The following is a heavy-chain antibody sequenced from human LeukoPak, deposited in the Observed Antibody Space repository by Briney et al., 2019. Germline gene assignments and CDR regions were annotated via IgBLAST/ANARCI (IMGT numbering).Heavy chain of an antibody. CDR3: ARGITMVRGVIRYYYYYYMDV. D-gene: IGHD3-10*01. J-gene: IGHJ6*03. CDR2: INHSGST. V-gene: IGHV4-34*01. CDR1: GGSFSGYY. Sequence: SETLSLTCAVYGGSFSGYYWSWIRQPPGKGLEWIGEINHSGSTNYNPSLKSRVTISVDTSKNQFSLKLSSVTAADTAVYYCARGITMVRGVIRYYYYYYMDVWGEGTTVTVSS.